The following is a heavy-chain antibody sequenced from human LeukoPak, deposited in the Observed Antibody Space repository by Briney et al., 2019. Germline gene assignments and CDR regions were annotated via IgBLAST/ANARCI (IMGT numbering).Heavy chain of an antibody. V-gene: IGHV4-39*01. Sequence: SETLSLTCTVSGGSIRSSYYYWGWIRQPPGKGLEWIGSIYDSGSTYYNPSLKSRVTISVDTSKNQFSLKLNSVTAADTAVYYCARGREGVGAPFDYWGQGTLVTVSS. CDR2: IYDSGST. CDR1: GGSIRSSYYY. J-gene: IGHJ4*02. D-gene: IGHD1-26*01. CDR3: ARGREGVGAPFDY.